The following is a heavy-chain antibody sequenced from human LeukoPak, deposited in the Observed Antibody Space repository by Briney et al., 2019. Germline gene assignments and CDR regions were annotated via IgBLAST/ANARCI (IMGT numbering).Heavy chain of an antibody. Sequence: GASVKVSCKASGYTFTGYYMHWVRQAPGQGFEWMGWINPNSGGTNYAQKFQGRVTMTRDTSISTAYMELSRLRSDDTAVYYCARVKYCSGGSCSGFDYWGQGTLVTVSS. CDR2: INPNSGGT. J-gene: IGHJ4*02. V-gene: IGHV1-2*02. D-gene: IGHD2-15*01. CDR1: GYTFTGYY. CDR3: ARVKYCSGGSCSGFDY.